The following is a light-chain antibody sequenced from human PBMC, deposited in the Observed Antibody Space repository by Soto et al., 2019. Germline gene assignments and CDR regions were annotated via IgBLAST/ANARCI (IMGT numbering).Light chain of an antibody. CDR3: QQYDSSPRT. Sequence: EIVMTQSRATLSVSPGERATLSCRASQSVSSNLAWYQQKPGQAPRLLIYGASTRATGIPARFSGSGSGTDFTLTISRLEPEDFAVYYCQQYDSSPRTFGQGTKVDIK. CDR1: QSVSSN. J-gene: IGKJ1*01. CDR2: GAS. V-gene: IGKV3-15*01.